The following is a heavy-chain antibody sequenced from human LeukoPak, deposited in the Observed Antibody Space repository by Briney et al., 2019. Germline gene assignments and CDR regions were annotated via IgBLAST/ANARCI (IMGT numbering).Heavy chain of an antibody. CDR2: ISSSSSYI. D-gene: IGHD2-15*01. V-gene: IGHV3-21*01. CDR1: GFTFSSYS. Sequence: GGSLRLSCAASGFTFSSYSMSWVRQAPGKGLEWVSSISSSSSYIYYADSVKGRFTISRDNAKNSLYLQMNSLRAEDTAVYYCASDPGGFIVVPYWGQGTLVTVSS. J-gene: IGHJ4*02. CDR3: ASDPGGFIVVPY.